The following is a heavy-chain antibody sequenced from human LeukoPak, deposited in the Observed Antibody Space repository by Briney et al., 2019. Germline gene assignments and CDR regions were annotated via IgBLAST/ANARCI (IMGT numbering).Heavy chain of an antibody. Sequence: ASVTDSFKGCGYIFTNYGISGVRQAPGRGREGMGWISAYNGNTNYAQKLQGRVTITTDTYTSTAYMELRSLRSDDTAVYYCARQWLVQDYYYGMDVWGQGTTVTVSS. CDR1: GYIFTNYG. J-gene: IGHJ6*02. V-gene: IGHV1-18*01. CDR2: ISAYNGNT. D-gene: IGHD6-19*01. CDR3: ARQWLVQDYYYGMDV.